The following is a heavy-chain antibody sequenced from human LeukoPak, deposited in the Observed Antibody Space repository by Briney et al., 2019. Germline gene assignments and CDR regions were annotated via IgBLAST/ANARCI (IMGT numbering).Heavy chain of an antibody. CDR1: GFTFSSYA. V-gene: IGHV3-23*01. CDR2: ISGSGGST. Sequence: GSLRLSCAASGFTFSSYAMSWVRQAPGKGLEWVSAISGSGGSTYYADSVKGRFTISRDNSKNTLYLQMNSLRAEDTAVYYCAREGSYSREIDYWGQGTLVTVSS. CDR3: AREGSYSREIDY. J-gene: IGHJ4*02. D-gene: IGHD6-13*01.